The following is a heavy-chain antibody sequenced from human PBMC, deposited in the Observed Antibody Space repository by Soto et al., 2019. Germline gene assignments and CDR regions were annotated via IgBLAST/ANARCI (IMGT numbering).Heavy chain of an antibody. Sequence: QEQLVQSGGEVKKPGASVRVSCKASGYTFTKYGITWVRQAPGQGLEWMGWSGVYNGKTNYARKLQGRVIMTADTSASTAYMELRSLRSDDTAVYYCSRARYCTSPSCYNHYSYGMDIWGQGTTVSVSS. CDR1: GYTFTKYG. J-gene: IGHJ6*02. CDR2: SGVYNGKT. CDR3: SRARYCTSPSCYNHYSYGMDI. D-gene: IGHD2-2*02. V-gene: IGHV1-18*04.